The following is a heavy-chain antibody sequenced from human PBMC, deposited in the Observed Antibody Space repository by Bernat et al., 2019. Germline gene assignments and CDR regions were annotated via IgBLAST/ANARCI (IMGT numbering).Heavy chain of an antibody. V-gene: IGHV1-18*01. CDR2: ISAYNGNT. CDR1: GYTFTSYG. Sequence: QVQLVQSGAEVKKPGASVKVSCKASGYTFTSYGISWVRQAPGQGLEWMGWISAYNGNTNYAQKLQGRVTMTTDTSTSTAYMELRSLRSDDTAVYYCARDIVGYYDILTGYYQEDGMDVWGQGTTVTVSS. CDR3: ARDIVGYYDILTGYYQEDGMDV. J-gene: IGHJ6*02. D-gene: IGHD3-9*01.